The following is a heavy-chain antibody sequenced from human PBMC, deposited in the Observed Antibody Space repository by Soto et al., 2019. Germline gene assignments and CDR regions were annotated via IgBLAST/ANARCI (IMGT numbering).Heavy chain of an antibody. V-gene: IGHV4-59*08. CDR1: GGSISSYD. Sequence: QVQLQESGPGLVKPSETLSLTCSVSGGSISSYDWTWIRQPPGRGLEWLGVLLYSGGTNYNPSLKSRVTISGDTSKIQVSLKLSSVTAADTAVYYCARHGGTFDPWGQGTLVTVSP. CDR3: ARHGGTFDP. CDR2: LLYSGGT. D-gene: IGHD3-16*01. J-gene: IGHJ5*02.